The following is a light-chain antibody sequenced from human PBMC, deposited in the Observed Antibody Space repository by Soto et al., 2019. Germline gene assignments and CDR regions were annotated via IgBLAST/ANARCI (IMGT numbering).Light chain of an antibody. J-gene: IGKJ2*01. CDR1: QNVRTY. CDR2: DSS. Sequence: DVRMTQSPSSLSASVGDRVTITCRASQNVRTYLNRYQHKPGKAPALLIFDSSDLESGVPARFSGSGSGTDFTLTISSLQSEDFATYYCQQSFFIPRTFGQGTKVEI. V-gene: IGKV1-39*01. CDR3: QQSFFIPRT.